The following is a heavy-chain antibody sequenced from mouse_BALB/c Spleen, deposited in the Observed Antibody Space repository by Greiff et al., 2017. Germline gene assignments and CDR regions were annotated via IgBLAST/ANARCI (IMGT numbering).Heavy chain of an antibody. D-gene: IGHD4-1*01. V-gene: IGHV5-17*02. CDR1: GFTFSSFG. J-gene: IGHJ2*01. CDR3: ARNWGYYFDY. Sequence: EVKLVESGGGLVQPGGSRKLSCAASGFTFSSFGMHWVRQAPEKGLEWVAYISSGSSTIYYADTVKGRFTISRDNPKNTLFLQMTSLRSEDTAMYYCARNWGYYFDYWGQGTTLTVSS. CDR2: ISSGSSTI.